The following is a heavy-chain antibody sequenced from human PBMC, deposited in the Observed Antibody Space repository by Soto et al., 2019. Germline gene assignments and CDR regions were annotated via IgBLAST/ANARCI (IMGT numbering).Heavy chain of an antibody. Sequence: EVQLVESGGGLVKPGGSLRLSCAAYGFTVSSNYMSWVRQAPGKGLEWVSVIYSGGSTYYADSVKGRFTISRDNSKNTLYLQMNSLRAEDTAVYYCARASGYSYGVFDYWGQGTLVTVSS. CDR2: IYSGGST. CDR3: ARASGYSYGVFDY. J-gene: IGHJ4*02. CDR1: GFTVSSNY. D-gene: IGHD5-18*01. V-gene: IGHV3-66*01.